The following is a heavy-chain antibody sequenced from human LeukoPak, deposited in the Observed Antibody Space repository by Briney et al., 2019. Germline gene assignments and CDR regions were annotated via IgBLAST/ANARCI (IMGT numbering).Heavy chain of an antibody. CDR2: ISGSGITI. J-gene: IGHJ4*02. CDR1: GFTFSSYA. D-gene: IGHD1-26*01. Sequence: GGSLRLSCAASGFTFSSYAMSWVRQAPGKGLEWVSHISGSGITIYYADSVKGRFTISRDNAKRSLYLHMNSLRVEDTAFYFCARESSAGATGDYADYWGQGALVTVSS. CDR3: ARESSAGATGDYADY. V-gene: IGHV3-48*03.